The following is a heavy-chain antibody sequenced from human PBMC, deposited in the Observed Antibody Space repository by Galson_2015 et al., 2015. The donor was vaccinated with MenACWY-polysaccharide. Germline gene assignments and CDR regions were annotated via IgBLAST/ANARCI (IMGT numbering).Heavy chain of an antibody. CDR3: ASRMGEIGY. CDR1: GFTFTKYS. CDR2: INPGNGDT. J-gene: IGHJ4*02. V-gene: IGHV1-3*01. Sequence: SVKVSCKASGFTFTKYSIHWVRQAPGQRLEWVGGINPGNGDTRYAPKLQGRVTITSDTSETTVYMEMSSLRSEDTAVYYCASRMGEIGYWGQGTLVTVSS. D-gene: IGHD1-26*01.